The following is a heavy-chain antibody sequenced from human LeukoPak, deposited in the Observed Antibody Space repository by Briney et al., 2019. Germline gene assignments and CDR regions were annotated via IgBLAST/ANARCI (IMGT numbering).Heavy chain of an antibody. J-gene: IGHJ5*02. CDR2: ISGSGGST. CDR3: AREIQSDYDFWSGYLGENWFDP. D-gene: IGHD3-3*01. V-gene: IGHV3-23*01. Sequence: GGSLRLSCAASGFTFSSYAMSWVRQAPGKGLEWVSAISGSGGSTYYADSVKGRFTISRDNSKNTLYLQMNSLRAEDTAVYYCAREIQSDYDFWSGYLGENWFDPWGQGTLVTVSS. CDR1: GFTFSSYA.